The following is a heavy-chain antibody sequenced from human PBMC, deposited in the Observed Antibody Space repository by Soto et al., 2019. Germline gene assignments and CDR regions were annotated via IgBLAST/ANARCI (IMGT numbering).Heavy chain of an antibody. D-gene: IGHD3-22*01. CDR2: ISAYNGNT. Sequence: QVQLVQSGAEVKKPGASVKVSCKASGYTFTSYGISWVRQAPGQGLEWMGWISAYNGNTNYAQKLQGRVTMTTDTSTRTAYMELMSLRSDETAVYYCARAPPYDSSGYYYLPPDYWGQGTLVTVSS. V-gene: IGHV1-18*04. CDR1: GYTFTSYG. J-gene: IGHJ4*02. CDR3: ARAPPYDSSGYYYLPPDY.